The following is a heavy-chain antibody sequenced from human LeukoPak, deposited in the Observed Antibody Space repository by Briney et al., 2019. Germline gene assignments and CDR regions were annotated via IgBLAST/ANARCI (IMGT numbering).Heavy chain of an antibody. J-gene: IGHJ4*02. Sequence: GASVKVSCKASGYTFTSYYMHWVRQAPGQGLEWMGIINPSGGSTSYAQKFQGRVTMTTDTSTSTAYIELRSLRSDDTAVYYCARGERSTWTTFFDYWGQGTLVTVSS. CDR1: GYTFTSYY. CDR3: ARGERSTWTTFFDY. CDR2: INPSGGST. V-gene: IGHV1-46*01. D-gene: IGHD3/OR15-3a*01.